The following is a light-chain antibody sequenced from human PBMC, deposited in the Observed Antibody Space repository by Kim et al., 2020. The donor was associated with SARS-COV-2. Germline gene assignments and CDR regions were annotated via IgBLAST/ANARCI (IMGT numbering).Light chain of an antibody. Sequence: GKRSCTLRGGHSGDAMAWHQQQPEKGPRYLMKLSSDGSHSKGDGIPDRFSGSSSGAERYLTISSLQSEDEADYYCQTWGTGIHGVFGGGTKLTVL. J-gene: IGLJ3*02. CDR1: GGHSGDA. CDR3: QTWGTGIHGV. CDR2: LSSDGSH. V-gene: IGLV4-69*01.